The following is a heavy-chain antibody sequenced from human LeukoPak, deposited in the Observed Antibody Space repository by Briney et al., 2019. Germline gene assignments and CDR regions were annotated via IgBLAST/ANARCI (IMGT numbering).Heavy chain of an antibody. V-gene: IGHV4-59*08. CDR2: IYYSGTT. J-gene: IGHJ6*02. D-gene: IGHD4-17*01. Sequence: PSETLSLTCTVSGGSISSYFWSWIRQPPGKGLEWIGYIYYSGTTNYNPSLKSRVTISVDTSRNQFSLNLSSVTSADTAVYYCARTTVLYGMDVWGQGTTVTVSS. CDR3: ARTTVLYGMDV. CDR1: GGSISSYF.